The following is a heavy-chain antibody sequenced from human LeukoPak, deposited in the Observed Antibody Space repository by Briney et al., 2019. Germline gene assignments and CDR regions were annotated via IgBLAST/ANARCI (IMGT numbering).Heavy chain of an antibody. D-gene: IGHD3-22*01. CDR3: ARGDSHYCDSSGYYLIHAFDI. CDR1: GGSISSYY. CDR2: IYFSGST. J-gene: IGHJ3*02. V-gene: IGHV4-59*01. Sequence: SETLSLTCTVSGGSISSYYWSWIRQPPGKGLEWIGFIYFSGSTNYNPSLKSRVTISVDTSKNQFSLKLSSVTAADTAVYYCARGDSHYCDSSGYYLIHAFDIWGQGTMVTVSS.